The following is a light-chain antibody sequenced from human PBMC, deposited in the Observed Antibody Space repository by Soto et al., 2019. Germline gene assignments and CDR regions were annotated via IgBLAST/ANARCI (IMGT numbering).Light chain of an antibody. CDR2: EVS. J-gene: IGKJ5*01. CDR1: QSLLHITGETF. V-gene: IGKV2D-29*02. Sequence: DVVIPQTPLSLSVAPGQPASISCKSSQSLLHITGETFLFWYLQKPGQSPQLLIYEVSTRVSGVPDRFSGSGSGTDFTLEISRVETDDVGIYYCMQTTQLPPTFAQGTRLEIK. CDR3: MQTTQLPPT.